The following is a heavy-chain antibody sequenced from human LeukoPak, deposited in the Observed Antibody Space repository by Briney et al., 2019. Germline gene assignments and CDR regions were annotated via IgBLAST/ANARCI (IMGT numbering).Heavy chain of an antibody. Sequence: GGSLRLSCGASGFTFGTYWMHWVRQAPGRGLVWVSGINSDGGTTTYADSVKGRFTISRDNAKNTLYLQMNNLRAEDTALYYCAKDKTSVPSYYMDVWGKGTTVTISS. D-gene: IGHD4-17*01. J-gene: IGHJ6*03. CDR3: AKDKTSVPSYYMDV. CDR2: INSDGGTT. CDR1: GFTFGTYW. V-gene: IGHV3-74*01.